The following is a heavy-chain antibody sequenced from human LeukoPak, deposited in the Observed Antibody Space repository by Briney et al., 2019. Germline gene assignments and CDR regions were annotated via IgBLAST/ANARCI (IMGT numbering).Heavy chain of an antibody. CDR3: ERDMWELPSDYYYDY. Sequence: ASVKVSCKASGSTFTGHYLNLLRQAPGRGLEWMGRFNPNSGDIKYADKFQGRVIMTRDTSTSTADMELNGLTFDDTASYYCERDMWELPSDYYYDYWGQGSLVTVSS. J-gene: IGHJ4*02. CDR1: GSTFTGHY. V-gene: IGHV1-2*06. CDR2: FNPNSGDI. D-gene: IGHD1-26*01.